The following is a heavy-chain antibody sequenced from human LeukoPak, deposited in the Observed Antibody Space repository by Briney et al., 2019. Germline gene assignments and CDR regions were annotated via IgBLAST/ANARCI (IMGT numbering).Heavy chain of an antibody. Sequence: SETLSLTCAVYGGSFSGYYWSWIRQPPGKGLEWIGEIYHSGSTNYNPSLKSRVTISVDKSKNQFSLKLSSVTAADTAVYYCARGAAAGRDYWGQGTLVTVSS. J-gene: IGHJ4*02. CDR1: GGSFSGYY. V-gene: IGHV4-34*01. D-gene: IGHD6-13*01. CDR3: ARGAAAGRDY. CDR2: IYHSGST.